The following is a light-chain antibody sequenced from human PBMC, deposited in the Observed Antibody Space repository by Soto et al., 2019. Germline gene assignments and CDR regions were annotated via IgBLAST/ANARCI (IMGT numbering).Light chain of an antibody. Sequence: QAVVTQTTSASGTPGQRVTISCSGSSSNIGTNTVNWYQQLPGTAPKVLIHSDNQRPSGVPDRFSGSKSGTSASLAISGLLSEDEAVYYCAAWDDSLNGWVFGGGTKVTVL. V-gene: IGLV1-44*01. J-gene: IGLJ3*02. CDR2: SDN. CDR1: SSNIGTNT. CDR3: AAWDDSLNGWV.